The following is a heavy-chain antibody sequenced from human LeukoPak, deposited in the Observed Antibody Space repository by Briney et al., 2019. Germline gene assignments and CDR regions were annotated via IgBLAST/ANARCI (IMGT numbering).Heavy chain of an antibody. J-gene: IGHJ5*02. CDR2: IRYDGSNK. CDR3: AKDTILTGHYNGWFDP. V-gene: IGHV3-30*02. Sequence: PGGSLRLSCAASGFTFSSYGMHWVRQAPGKGLEWVAFIRYDGSNKYYADSVKGRFTISRDNSKNTLYLQMNSLRAEDTAVYYCAKDTILTGHYNGWFDPWGQGTLVTVSS. CDR1: GFTFSSYG. D-gene: IGHD3-9*01.